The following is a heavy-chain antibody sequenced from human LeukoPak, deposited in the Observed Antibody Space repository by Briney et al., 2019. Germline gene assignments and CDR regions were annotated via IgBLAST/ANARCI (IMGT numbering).Heavy chain of an antibody. CDR2: LYSGGNT. J-gene: IGHJ4*02. CDR1: GFTVSSNY. D-gene: IGHD6-13*01. Sequence: GGSLRLSCAASGFTVSSNYMSWVRQAPGKGLEWVSVLYSGGNTYYADSVKGRFTISRDNSKNTLYLQMNSLRAEDTAVYYCASTEYSSSWYYFDYWGQGTLVTVSS. CDR3: ASTEYSSSWYYFDY. V-gene: IGHV3-53*05.